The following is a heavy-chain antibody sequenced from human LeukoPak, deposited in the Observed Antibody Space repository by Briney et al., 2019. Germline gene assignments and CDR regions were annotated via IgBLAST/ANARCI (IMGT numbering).Heavy chain of an antibody. D-gene: IGHD3-22*01. J-gene: IGHJ5*02. CDR1: GFTFSSYS. CDR3: ASPALGQVTMKP. CDR2: ISDSSSYI. V-gene: IGHV3-21*01. Sequence: GGSLRLSCAASGFTFSSYSMHWVRQAPGKGLEWVSSISDSSSYIYYADSVKGRFTISRDNAKNSLYLRMNSLRAEDTAMYYCASPALGQVTMKPWGRGTLVTVSS.